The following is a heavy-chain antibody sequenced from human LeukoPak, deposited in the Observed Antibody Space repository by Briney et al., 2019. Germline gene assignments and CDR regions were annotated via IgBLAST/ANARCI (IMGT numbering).Heavy chain of an antibody. J-gene: IGHJ4*02. V-gene: IGHV4-39*01. D-gene: IGHD3-22*01. CDR1: GGSISSSSYY. CDR3: ARQRITMIVVVTTRAHFDY. Sequence: SETLSLTCTVSGGSISSSSYYWSWIRQPPGKGLEWIGEINHSGSTNYNPSLKSRVTISVDTSKNQFSLKLSSVTAADTAVYYCARQRITMIVVVTTRAHFDYWGQGTLVTVSS. CDR2: INHSGST.